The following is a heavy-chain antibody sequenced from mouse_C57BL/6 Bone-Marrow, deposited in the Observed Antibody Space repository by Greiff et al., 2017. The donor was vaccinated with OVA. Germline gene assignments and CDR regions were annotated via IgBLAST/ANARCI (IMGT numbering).Heavy chain of an antibody. CDR3: ARAAY. CDR1: GFTFSSYA. Sequence: EVMLVESGGGLVKPGGSLKLSCAASGFTFSSYAMSWVRQTPDKRLEWVATLSDGGSYTYYPDNVKGRFTISRDNAKNNLYLQMSYLKSEDTAMYYCARAAYWGQGTLVTVSA. V-gene: IGHV5-4*03. J-gene: IGHJ3*01. CDR2: LSDGGSYT.